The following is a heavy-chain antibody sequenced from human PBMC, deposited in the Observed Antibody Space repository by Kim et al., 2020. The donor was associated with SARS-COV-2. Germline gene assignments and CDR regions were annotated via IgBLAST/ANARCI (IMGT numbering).Heavy chain of an antibody. CDR3: ARVRPLYSGSYYYGMDV. J-gene: IGHJ6*02. D-gene: IGHD1-26*01. CDR1: GGSISNYY. Sequence: SETLSLTCTVSGGSISNYYWSWIRQPPGKGLEWIGYIYYSGSTNYNPSLKSRVTISVDTSNNQFSLKLSSVTAADTAVYYCARVRPLYSGSYYYGMDVWGQGTTVTVSS. V-gene: IGHV4-59*01. CDR2: IYYSGST.